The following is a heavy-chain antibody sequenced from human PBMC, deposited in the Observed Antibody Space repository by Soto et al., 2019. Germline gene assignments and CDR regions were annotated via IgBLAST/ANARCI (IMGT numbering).Heavy chain of an antibody. CDR1: GGSISSYY. CDR2: IYYSGST. CDR3: ARDPGWAIGAFDI. Sequence: SETLSLTCTVSGGSISSYYWSWIRQPPGKGLEWIGYIYYSGSTNYNPSLKSRVTISVDTSKNQFSLKLSSVTAADTAVYYCARDPGWAIGAFDIWGQGTMVTVSS. V-gene: IGHV4-59*01. D-gene: IGHD3-9*01. J-gene: IGHJ3*02.